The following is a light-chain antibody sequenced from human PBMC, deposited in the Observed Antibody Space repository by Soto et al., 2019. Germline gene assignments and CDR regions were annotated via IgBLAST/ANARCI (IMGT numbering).Light chain of an antibody. CDR1: QSLSSS. CDR3: QQYGSSPQWT. V-gene: IGKV3-20*01. CDR2: GAS. Sequence: EIVLTQSPATLSLSPGERATLSCGASQSLSSSLAWYQQKPGQAPRLLIYGASSRATGIPDRFSGSGSGTDFTLTISRLEPEDFAVYYCQQYGSSPQWTFGQGTKVDIK. J-gene: IGKJ1*01.